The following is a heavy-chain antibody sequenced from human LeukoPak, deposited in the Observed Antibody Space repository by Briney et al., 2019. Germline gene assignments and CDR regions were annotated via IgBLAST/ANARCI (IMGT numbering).Heavy chain of an antibody. Sequence: GESLKTSCKGFGYSFTSYWIGWGPQIPGKGLGGMGIIYPGDSDTRYSPSSQGQVTISADKSISTAYLQWSSLKASDTAMYYRARHGYYDSSGYFDYWGQGTLVTVSS. D-gene: IGHD3-22*01. CDR1: GYSFTSYW. J-gene: IGHJ4*02. CDR3: ARHGYYDSSGYFDY. V-gene: IGHV5-51*01. CDR2: IYPGDSDT.